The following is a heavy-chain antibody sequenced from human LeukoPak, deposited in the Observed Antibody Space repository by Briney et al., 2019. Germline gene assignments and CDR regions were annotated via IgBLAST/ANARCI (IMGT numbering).Heavy chain of an antibody. CDR3: TRRDGDNDRGFDY. CDR1: GFTFSDYG. J-gene: IGHJ4*02. CDR2: IWYDGSKK. V-gene: IGHV3-33*01. D-gene: IGHD4-23*01. Sequence: GGSLRLSCAASGFTFSDYGMHWVRQAPGKGLEWEAVIWYDGSKKYYADSVKGRFTISRDNSKSTLFPQMNSLRAEDTAVYYCTRRDGDNDRGFDYWGQGTLVTVSS.